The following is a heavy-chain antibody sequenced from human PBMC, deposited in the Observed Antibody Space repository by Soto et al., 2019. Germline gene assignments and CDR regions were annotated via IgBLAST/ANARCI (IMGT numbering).Heavy chain of an antibody. V-gene: IGHV3-33*01. J-gene: IGHJ4*02. CDR2: IWSDGSNE. CDR1: GFTFSSYG. Sequence: QVQLVESGGGVVQPGRSLRLSCVVSGFTFSSYGMHWVRQAPGKGLEWVAVIWSDGSNEYYADSVKGRFTISRDNSKNTLYLQMNSLRVEDTAVYYCVRNAFGYWGQGTLVTVAS. CDR3: VRNAFGY.